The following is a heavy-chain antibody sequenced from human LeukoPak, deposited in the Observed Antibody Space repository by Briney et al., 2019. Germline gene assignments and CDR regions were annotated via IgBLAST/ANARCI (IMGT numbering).Heavy chain of an antibody. Sequence: GGSLRLSCAASGFPFSTHSLNWVRQAPGKGLEWVSSISAGGDFVYYGDSVKGRFTMSRDNSKNTLSLQMSSLRAEDTAVYYCAKARTPYNSGFDYWGQGTLVAVSS. D-gene: IGHD6-19*01. V-gene: IGHV3-21*04. CDR1: GFPFSTHS. CDR3: AKARTPYNSGFDY. CDR2: ISAGGDFV. J-gene: IGHJ4*02.